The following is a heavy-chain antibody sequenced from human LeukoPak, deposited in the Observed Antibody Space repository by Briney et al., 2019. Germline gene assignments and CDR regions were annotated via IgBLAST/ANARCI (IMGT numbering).Heavy chain of an antibody. V-gene: IGHV4-39*01. Sequence: PSETLSLTCTVSGGSISSRSYQWGWICQTPGQGLEWIGSIYYSGSTYYNPSLKSRVTISVDTSKNQFSLKLSSVTAADTAVYYCARQVTGYSSSWYPGGGIDYWGQGTLVTVSS. CDR3: ARQVTGYSSSWYPGGGIDY. J-gene: IGHJ4*02. CDR2: IYYSGST. CDR1: GGSISSRSYQ. D-gene: IGHD6-13*01.